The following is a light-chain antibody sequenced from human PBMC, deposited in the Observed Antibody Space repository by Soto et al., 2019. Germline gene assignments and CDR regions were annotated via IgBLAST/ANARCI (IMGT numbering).Light chain of an antibody. CDR3: QQYDNWPPP. J-gene: IGKJ5*01. V-gene: IGKV3-15*01. CDR2: ATS. CDR1: QRVSNN. Sequence: EIVMTQSPATLSVSPGERATLSCRASQRVSNNLAWYQQRPGRSPRLLIYATSTRATGIPARFSGSGSGTEFTLTSSSLQSEDVAVYYCQQYDNWPPPFGQGTRLEIK.